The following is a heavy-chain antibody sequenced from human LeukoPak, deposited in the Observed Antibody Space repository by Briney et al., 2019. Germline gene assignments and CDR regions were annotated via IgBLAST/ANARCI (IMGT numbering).Heavy chain of an antibody. CDR2: MNGDGTTS. Sequence: GGSLRLSCAGSGFTFNRHWMHWVRQAPGKGLVWVSRMNGDGTTSNYSDSVKGRFTISRDNARNTLHLQMDSLSADDTAVYYCTSDTLSAPVGIRYWGQGTLVTVSS. J-gene: IGHJ4*02. CDR3: TSDTLSAPVGIRY. V-gene: IGHV3-74*01. CDR1: GFTFNRHW. D-gene: IGHD1-26*01.